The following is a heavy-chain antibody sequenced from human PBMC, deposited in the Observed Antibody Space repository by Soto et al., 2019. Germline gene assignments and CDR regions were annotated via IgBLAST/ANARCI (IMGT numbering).Heavy chain of an antibody. CDR1: GYSFTSYW. J-gene: IGHJ4*02. Sequence: PGESLKISCKGSGYSFTSYWIGWVRQMPGKGLEWMGIIYPGDSDTRYSPSFQGQVTISADKSISTAYLQWSSLKASDTAVYYCARLNGGTAGAYYFDYWGQGTLVTVSS. CDR3: ARLNGGTAGAYYFDY. D-gene: IGHD2-15*01. CDR2: IYPGDSDT. V-gene: IGHV5-51*01.